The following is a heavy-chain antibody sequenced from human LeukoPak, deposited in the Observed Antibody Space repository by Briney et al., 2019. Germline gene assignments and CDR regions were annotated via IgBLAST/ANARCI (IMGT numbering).Heavy chain of an antibody. V-gene: IGHV1-2*04. Sequence: ASVKVPCKASGYTFTGYYMHWVRQAPGQGLEWMGWINPNSGGTNYAQKFQGWVTMTRDTSISTAYMELSRLRSDDTAVYYCARERIAVAGTTYYYYYGMDVWGQGTTVTVSS. D-gene: IGHD6-19*01. CDR1: GYTFTGYY. J-gene: IGHJ6*02. CDR3: ARERIAVAGTTYYYYYGMDV. CDR2: INPNSGGT.